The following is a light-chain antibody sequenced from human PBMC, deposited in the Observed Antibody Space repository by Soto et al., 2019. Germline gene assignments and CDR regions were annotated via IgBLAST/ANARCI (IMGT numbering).Light chain of an antibody. CDR1: QSVSSSY. CDR2: GAS. CDR3: QQYCSSPT. J-gene: IGKJ1*01. Sequence: EIVLTQSPGTLSLSPGERATLSCRASQSVSSSYLAWYQQKPGQAPRLLIYGASSRATGIPDRFSGSGSGTDFTLTISRLELYDFAVYYCQQYCSSPTFCQGPKLDIK. V-gene: IGKV3-20*01.